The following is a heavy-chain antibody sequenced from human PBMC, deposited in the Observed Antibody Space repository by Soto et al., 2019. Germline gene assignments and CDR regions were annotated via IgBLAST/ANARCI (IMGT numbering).Heavy chain of an antibody. D-gene: IGHD1-7*01. Sequence: ASVKVSCKASGYTFTSYAMHCVRQAPGQRLEWMGWINAGNGNTKYSQKFQGRVTITRDTSASTAYMELSSLRSEDTAVYYCAREAGTYIFDYWGQGTLVTVSS. CDR1: GYTFTSYA. J-gene: IGHJ4*02. CDR3: AREAGTYIFDY. V-gene: IGHV1-3*01. CDR2: INAGNGNT.